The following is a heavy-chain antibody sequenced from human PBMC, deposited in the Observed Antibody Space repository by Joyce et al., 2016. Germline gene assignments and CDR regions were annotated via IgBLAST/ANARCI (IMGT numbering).Heavy chain of an antibody. CDR3: ARRLSGTWSDFGY. J-gene: IGHJ4*02. D-gene: IGHD1-14*01. V-gene: IGHV4-39*01. Sequence: QVQLQESGPGLVKPSETLSLTCTVSGDSISSSSSYWGWIRQPPGKGLEWLGTINYSGTVYYNSSLKSRVTMSVDTSKSQFSLRLSSVTAADTAVYYCARRLSGTWSDFGYWGQGTLVTVSS. CDR1: GDSISSSSSY. CDR2: INYSGTV.